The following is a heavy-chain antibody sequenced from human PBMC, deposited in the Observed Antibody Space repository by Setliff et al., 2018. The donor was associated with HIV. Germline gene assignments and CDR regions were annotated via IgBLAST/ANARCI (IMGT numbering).Heavy chain of an antibody. Sequence: PLGVLRLSCAAYGLTFNTYSMNWVRQAPGQGLEWVSFISSSSSDIYYADSVKGRFTISRDNAKNSLYLQMHSLRAEDTAVYYCARDYAYDWNAVMDAWGKGTTVTVSS. V-gene: IGHV3-21*01. J-gene: IGHJ6*03. CDR2: ISSSSSDI. D-gene: IGHD1-20*01. CDR3: ARDYAYDWNAVMDA. CDR1: GLTFNTYS.